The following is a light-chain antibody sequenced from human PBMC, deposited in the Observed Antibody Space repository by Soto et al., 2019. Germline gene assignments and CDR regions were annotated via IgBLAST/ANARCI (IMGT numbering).Light chain of an antibody. CDR1: QSISSY. J-gene: IGKJ1*01. CDR3: QQSYSTPRT. Sequence: DIQMTQSPSSLSASVGDRVTITCRASQSISSYLNWYQQKPGKPPKLLIYAASSMQSGVPSRFSGSGYGTDFALTISSLQPEDFETYYCQQSYSTPRTFSQGAKVEIK. V-gene: IGKV1-39*01. CDR2: AAS.